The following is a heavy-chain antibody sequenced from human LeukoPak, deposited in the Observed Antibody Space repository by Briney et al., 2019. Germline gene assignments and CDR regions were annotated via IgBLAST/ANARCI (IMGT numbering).Heavy chain of an antibody. Sequence: GASVKVSYKASGYTFTSYYIHWVRQAPGQGLEWMGIINPNDDSTSYSHKFQGRVSMTRDMSTNTAYMELSSLTSEDTAVYYCARVGDFGDYGGTDWGQGTLVTVSS. D-gene: IGHD4-17*01. CDR2: INPNDDST. V-gene: IGHV1-46*01. CDR3: ARVGDFGDYGGTD. CDR1: GYTFTSYY. J-gene: IGHJ4*02.